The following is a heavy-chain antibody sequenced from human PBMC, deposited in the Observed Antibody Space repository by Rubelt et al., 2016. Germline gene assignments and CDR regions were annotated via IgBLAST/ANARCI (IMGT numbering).Heavy chain of an antibody. Sequence: GGCLRLSCAASGFTFSSYGMNWVRQAPGKGLEWVSGISGSGDTTYYTDSVKGRFTISRDNSQNTLSLQMNNLRAEDTAVYYCARGGYCSGGSCYSWDYWGQGTLVTVSS. J-gene: IGHJ4*02. D-gene: IGHD2-15*01. CDR1: GFTFSSYG. CDR3: ARGGYCSGGSCYSWDY. V-gene: IGHV3-23*01. CDR2: ISGSGDTT.